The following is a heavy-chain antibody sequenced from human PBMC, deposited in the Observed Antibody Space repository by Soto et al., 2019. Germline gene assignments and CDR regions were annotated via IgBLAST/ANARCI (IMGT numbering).Heavy chain of an antibody. Sequence: QVQLVQSGAEVKKPGSSVKVSCKASGGTFSSYAISWVRQAPGQGLEWMGGIIPIFGTANYAQKFQGRVTITADESTSTAYMELSSLRSEDTAVYYCARDWTYYYDSSGYSHDAFDIWGQGTMVTVSS. J-gene: IGHJ3*02. D-gene: IGHD3-22*01. CDR1: GGTFSSYA. CDR3: ARDWTYYYDSSGYSHDAFDI. CDR2: IIPIFGTA. V-gene: IGHV1-69*01.